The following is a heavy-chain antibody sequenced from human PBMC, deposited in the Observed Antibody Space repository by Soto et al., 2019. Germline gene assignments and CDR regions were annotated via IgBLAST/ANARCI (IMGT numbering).Heavy chain of an antibody. D-gene: IGHD2-2*01. V-gene: IGHV4-59*08. CDR1: GGSITSSY. J-gene: IGHJ4*01. Sequence: SETLSLTCTVSGGSITSSYWSWIRQPPGKGLEWIGFIYYSGSTNSNPSLRSRATISLDTSKNQFSLKLSSVTAADTAMYYCAKHHCSSSTCYSSYYLDSWGHGILVTVSS. CDR2: IYYSGST. CDR3: AKHHCSSSTCYSSYYLDS.